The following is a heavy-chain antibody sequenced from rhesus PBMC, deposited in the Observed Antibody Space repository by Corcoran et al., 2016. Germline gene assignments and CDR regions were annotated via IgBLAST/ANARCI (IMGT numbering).Heavy chain of an antibody. V-gene: IGHV4-65*01. CDR3: ARDKGIAASYFDY. J-gene: IGHJ4*01. CDR2: ISGSSGST. D-gene: IGHD6-25*01. Sequence: QVQLQESGPGLVKPSETLSLTCAVSGGSISSSNWWSWIRQPPGKGLEWIGYISGSSGSTYYNPPLKSRVTIAPDTAKSQFSLKLSSVTAADTAVYYCARDKGIAASYFDYWGQGVLVTVSS. CDR1: GGSISSSNW.